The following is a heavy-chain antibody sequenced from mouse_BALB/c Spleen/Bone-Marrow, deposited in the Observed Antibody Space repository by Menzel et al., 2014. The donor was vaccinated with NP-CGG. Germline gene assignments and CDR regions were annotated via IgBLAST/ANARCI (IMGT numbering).Heavy chain of an antibody. Sequence: EVQVVESGPEPVKPGTSVKMSCKASGYIFTSYVMDWVKQKPGQGLEWIGYINPYNDVTNYNEKFKGKATLTSDKSSSTAYMEVSSLTSEDSAVYYCAREGWLLRFDYWGQGATLTVSS. V-gene: IGHV1-14*01. CDR2: INPYNDVT. CDR3: AREGWLLRFDY. J-gene: IGHJ2*01. D-gene: IGHD2-3*01. CDR1: GYIFTSYV.